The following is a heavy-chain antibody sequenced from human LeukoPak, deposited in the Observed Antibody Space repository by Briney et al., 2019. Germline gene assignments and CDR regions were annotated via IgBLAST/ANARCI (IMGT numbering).Heavy chain of an antibody. J-gene: IGHJ4*02. CDR3: ARGASGVAEAPFDY. Sequence: SETLSLTCAVYGGSFSGYYWSWIRQPPGKGLEWIGEINHSGSTNYNPSLKSRVTISVDTSKNQFFLKLSSVTAADTAVYYCARGASGVAEAPFDYWGQGTLVTVSS. D-gene: IGHD2-15*01. CDR1: GGSFSGYY. CDR2: INHSGST. V-gene: IGHV4-34*01.